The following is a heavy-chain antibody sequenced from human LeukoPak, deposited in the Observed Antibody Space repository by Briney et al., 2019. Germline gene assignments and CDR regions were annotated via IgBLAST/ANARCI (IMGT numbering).Heavy chain of an antibody. CDR2: IIPIFGTA. CDR3: AREGIMAARPRGDFDY. CDR1: GGTFSSYA. V-gene: IGHV1-69*01. J-gene: IGHJ4*02. D-gene: IGHD6-6*01. Sequence: SVKVSCKASGGTFSSYAISWVRQAPGQGLEWMGGIIPIFGTANYAQKFQGRVTITADESTSTAYMELSSLRSEDTAVYYCAREGIMAARPRGDFDYWGQGTLVTVSS.